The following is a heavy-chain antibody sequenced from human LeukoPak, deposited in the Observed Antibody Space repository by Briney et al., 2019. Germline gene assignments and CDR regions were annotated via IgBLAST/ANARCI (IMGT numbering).Heavy chain of an antibody. CDR1: GFTLSSYA. V-gene: IGHV3-23*01. D-gene: IGHD3-10*01. J-gene: IGHJ4*02. CDR3: ATPDPYYYGSGSYW. Sequence: PGGSLRLYCAASGFTLSSYAMSWVRQAPGKGLEWVSAISGSGGSTYYADSVKGRFTISRDNSKNTLYLQMNSLRAEDTAVYYCATPDPYYYGSGSYWWGQGTLVTVSS. CDR2: ISGSGGST.